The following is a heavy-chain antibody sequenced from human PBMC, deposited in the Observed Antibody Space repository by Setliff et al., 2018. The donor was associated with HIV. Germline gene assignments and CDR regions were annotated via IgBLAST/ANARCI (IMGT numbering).Heavy chain of an antibody. CDR3: ARARRAGSGPKYFQH. CDR2: INHSGST. V-gene: IGHV4-34*01. J-gene: IGHJ1*01. Sequence: SETLSLTCAVYGGSFNGYYWSWIRQPPGKGLEWIGEINHSGSTNHNPSLKSRVTMSVDKSKNQFSLRLSSVTAADTAVYYCARARRAGSGPKYFQHWGQGTLVTVPQ. CDR1: GGSFNGYY. D-gene: IGHD2-15*01.